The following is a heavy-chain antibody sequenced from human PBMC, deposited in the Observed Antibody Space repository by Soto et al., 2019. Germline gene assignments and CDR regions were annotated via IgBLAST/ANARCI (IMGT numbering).Heavy chain of an antibody. J-gene: IGHJ4*02. CDR3: ARHVRGWQLMLDN. Sequence: QLQLQESGPGLVKASETLSLSCTVSDGSISSSSYYWGWIRQPPGKGLAWIGSIYFSGSTHYNESHNSRLTLSADTCTTQFSLNLSSVAATHPPVYYCARHVRGWQLMLDNWGQGSIVTFAS. CDR1: DGSISSSSYY. CDR2: IYFSGST. D-gene: IGHD6-13*01. V-gene: IGHV4-39*01.